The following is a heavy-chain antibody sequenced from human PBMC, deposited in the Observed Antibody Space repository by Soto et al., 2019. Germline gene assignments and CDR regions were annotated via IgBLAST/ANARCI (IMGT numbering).Heavy chain of an antibody. V-gene: IGHV1-18*01. CDR3: ARVLHRNLAEDMDHYYGMDV. J-gene: IGHJ6*02. CDR2: LSAHNGNT. Sequence: QVQLVQSGGEVTKPGASVKVSCKTSGYTFGSYVTTWVRQAPGQGLEWMGWLSAHNGNTVYAQNLQGRVTRNTDTSTKRAYMELRSLRSDDTAVYYCARVLHRNLAEDMDHYYGMDVWGQGTTVTVS. CDR1: GYTFGSYV. D-gene: IGHD1-1*01.